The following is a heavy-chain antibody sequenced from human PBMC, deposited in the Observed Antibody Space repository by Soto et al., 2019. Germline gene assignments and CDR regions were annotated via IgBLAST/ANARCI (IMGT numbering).Heavy chain of an antibody. D-gene: IGHD4-4*01. J-gene: IGHJ5*02. CDR3: ARGDSSLFDP. CDR2: IIPIFGTA. Sequence: GASVKVSCKASGGTFSSYAISWVRQAPGQGLEWMGGIIPIFGTANYAQKFQGRVTITADKSTRTAYMELSSLRSEDTAVYYCARGDSSLFDPWGQGSLVTVSS. CDR1: GGTFSSYA. V-gene: IGHV1-69*06.